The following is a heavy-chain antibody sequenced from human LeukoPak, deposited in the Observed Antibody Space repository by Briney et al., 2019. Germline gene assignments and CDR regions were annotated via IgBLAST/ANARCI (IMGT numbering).Heavy chain of an antibody. CDR2: IGSSTRTI. D-gene: IGHD3-10*01. Sequence: GGSLRLSCAASGFTFSYYDMTWVRQAPGRGLEWVSYIGSSTRTIHYAESVRGRFTISRDNAKKSLYLQMNSLRAEDTAIYYCTTNPGRGEPHAGEYYYFMDVWGKGTTVTVSS. CDR1: GFTFSYYD. CDR3: TTNPGRGEPHAGEYYYFMDV. J-gene: IGHJ6*03. V-gene: IGHV3-48*03.